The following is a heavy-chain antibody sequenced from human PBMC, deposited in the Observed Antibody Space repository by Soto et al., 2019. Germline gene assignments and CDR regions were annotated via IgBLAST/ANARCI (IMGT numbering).Heavy chain of an antibody. Sequence: QVQLVQSGAEVRKPGASVKVSCKASGYTFTTYDINWVRQATGQGLEWMGWMNPNSGNTVYAQKFQGRVTMTRNTSINTAYMELTSLTSDDPAVYYCARYNYYYGMDVWGQGTTVTVSS. D-gene: IGHD1-20*01. CDR1: GYTFTTYD. V-gene: IGHV1-8*01. CDR2: MNPNSGNT. CDR3: ARYNYYYGMDV. J-gene: IGHJ6*02.